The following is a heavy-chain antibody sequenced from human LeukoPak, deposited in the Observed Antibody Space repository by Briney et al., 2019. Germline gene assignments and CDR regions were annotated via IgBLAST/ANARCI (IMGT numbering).Heavy chain of an antibody. CDR1: GFTFDDYA. J-gene: IGHJ5*02. D-gene: IGHD2-15*01. V-gene: IGHV3-9*01. CDR3: AKGGLGTPYNWFDP. Sequence: SGGSLRLSCAVSGFTFDDYAMHWVRQAPGKGLEWVSGISWNSGSIGYADSVKGRFTISRDNVKNSLYLQMNTLRAEDTALYYCAKGGLGTPYNWFDPWGQGTLVTVSS. CDR2: ISWNSGSI.